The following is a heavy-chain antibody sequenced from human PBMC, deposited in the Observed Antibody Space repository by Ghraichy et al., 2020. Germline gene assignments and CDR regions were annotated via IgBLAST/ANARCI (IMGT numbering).Heavy chain of an antibody. CDR3: ARGGLVRGVHYYSMDV. CDR1: GFTFSSYD. D-gene: IGHD3-10*01. CDR2: IGTAGNT. J-gene: IGHJ6*02. Sequence: GALRLSCAASGFTFSSYDMHWVRQTTGKGLEWVSAIGTAGNTYYPDSVKGRFTISRENGKNSLFLQMNSLSVGDTTVYYCARGGLVRGVHYYSMDVWGQGTTVTVSS. V-gene: IGHV3-13*01.